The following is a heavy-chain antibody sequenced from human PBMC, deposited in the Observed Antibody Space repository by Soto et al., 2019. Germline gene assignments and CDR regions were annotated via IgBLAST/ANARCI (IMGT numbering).Heavy chain of an antibody. V-gene: IGHV4-30-4*01. D-gene: IGHD3-3*01. Sequence: QVQLQESGPGLVKPSQTLSLTCTVSGGSISSGDYYWSWIRQPPGKGLEWIGYIYYSGSTYYNPSVKRRXXIXVVXSKNQFSLKLSSVTAADTAVYYCARSGYMVYYFDYWGQGTLVTVSS. CDR2: IYYSGST. J-gene: IGHJ4*02. CDR3: ARSGYMVYYFDY. CDR1: GGSISSGDYY.